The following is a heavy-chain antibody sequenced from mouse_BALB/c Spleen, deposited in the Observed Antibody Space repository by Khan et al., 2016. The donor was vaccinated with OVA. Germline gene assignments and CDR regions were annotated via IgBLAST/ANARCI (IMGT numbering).Heavy chain of an antibody. Sequence: QVQLQQPGAELVKPGASVKLSCKASGYPLTSYWLHWVKQRPGQGPEWIGEIDPSDSYTNYNQKFEGRATLTVDKSSSTTYMSLSSLTSEDSAVYDCVRSFHYGSSTWLAYWGQGTLVTVSS. V-gene: IGHV1-69*02. CDR1: GYPLTSYW. CDR3: VRSFHYGSSTWLAY. J-gene: IGHJ3*01. CDR2: IDPSDSYT. D-gene: IGHD1-1*01.